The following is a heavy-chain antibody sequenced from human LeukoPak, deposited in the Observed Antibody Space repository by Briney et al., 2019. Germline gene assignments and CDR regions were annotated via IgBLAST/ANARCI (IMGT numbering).Heavy chain of an antibody. CDR1: GGSISSYY. CDR2: IYYSGST. J-gene: IGHJ5*02. Sequence: SETLSLTCTVSGGSISSYYWSWIRQPPGKGLEWIGYIYYSGSTNYNPSLKSRVTISVDTSKNQFSLKLSSVTAADTAVYYCARGGDSSGWYEFDPWGQGTLVTVSS. CDR3: ARGGDSSGWYEFDP. V-gene: IGHV4-59*01. D-gene: IGHD6-19*01.